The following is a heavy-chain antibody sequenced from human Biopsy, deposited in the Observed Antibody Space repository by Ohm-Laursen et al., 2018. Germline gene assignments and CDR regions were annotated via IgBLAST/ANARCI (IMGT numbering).Heavy chain of an antibody. D-gene: IGHD3-22*01. V-gene: IGHV3-21*01. Sequence: SLRLSCAAPGFTFSSYGMSWVRQAPGKGLEWVSFISSSSSYIYYADSVEGRFTVSRDNARDSLYLQMNSLRAEDTAVYYCARDVRPVTMIAEGDFDYWGQGSLVTVS. J-gene: IGHJ4*02. CDR2: ISSSSSYI. CDR3: ARDVRPVTMIAEGDFDY. CDR1: GFTFSSYG.